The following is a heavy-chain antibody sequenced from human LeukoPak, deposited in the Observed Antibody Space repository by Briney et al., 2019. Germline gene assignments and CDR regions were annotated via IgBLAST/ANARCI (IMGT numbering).Heavy chain of an antibody. D-gene: IGHD2-15*01. Sequence: KAGPSLRLSCAASGFTFDTYAMTWVRQAPGKGLEWVSSISSGGTYIYYAESVRGRSTISRDNTKNFLYLQLSTLRVEDTAVYYCARDRPTGRSRGVVVQWGQGTLVTVSS. CDR3: ARDRPTGRSRGVVVQ. CDR2: ISSGGTYI. J-gene: IGHJ4*02. V-gene: IGHV3-21*01. CDR1: GFTFDTYA.